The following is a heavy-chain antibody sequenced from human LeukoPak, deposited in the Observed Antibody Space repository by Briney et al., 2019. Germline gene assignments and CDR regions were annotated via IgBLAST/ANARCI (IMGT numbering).Heavy chain of an antibody. CDR1: GGSISSYY. J-gene: IGHJ4*02. CDR2: IYYSGST. V-gene: IGHV4-59*08. CDR3: ARTLMATIVPYYFDY. D-gene: IGHD5-24*01. Sequence: SETLSLTCTVSGGSISSYYWSWIRRPPGKGLEWIGYIYYSGSTNYNPSLKSRVTISVDTSKNQFSLKLSSVTAADTAVYYCARTLMATIVPYYFDYWGQGTLVTVSS.